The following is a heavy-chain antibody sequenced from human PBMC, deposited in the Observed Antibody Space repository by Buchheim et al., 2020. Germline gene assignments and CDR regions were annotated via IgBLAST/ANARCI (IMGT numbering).Heavy chain of an antibody. CDR3: ARDSGSGYCSSTSCSNWFDP. V-gene: IGHV4-30-2*01. CDR1: GGSISSGGYS. D-gene: IGHD2-2*01. J-gene: IGHJ5*02. CDR2: IYHSGST. Sequence: QLQLQESGSGLVKPSQTLSLTCAVSGGSISSGGYSWSWIRQPPGKGLEWIGYIYHSGSTYYNPSLKSRVTISVDRSKNQFYLKLSSVTAADTAVYYCARDSGSGYCSSTSCSNWFDPWGQGTL.